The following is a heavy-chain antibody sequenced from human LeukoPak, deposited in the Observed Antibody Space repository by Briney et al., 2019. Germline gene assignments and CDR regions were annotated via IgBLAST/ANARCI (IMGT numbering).Heavy chain of an antibody. CDR1: GYTFTSYG. V-gene: IGHV1-18*01. D-gene: IGHD3-10*01. J-gene: IGHJ4*02. CDR3: ARDAYGSGGPIAWLDY. Sequence: ASVKVSCKASGYTFTSYGISWVRQAPGQGLEWMGWISAYNGNTNYAQKLQGRVTMTTHTSTSTAYMELRSLRSDDTAVYYCARDAYGSGGPIAWLDYWGQGTLVTVSS. CDR2: ISAYNGNT.